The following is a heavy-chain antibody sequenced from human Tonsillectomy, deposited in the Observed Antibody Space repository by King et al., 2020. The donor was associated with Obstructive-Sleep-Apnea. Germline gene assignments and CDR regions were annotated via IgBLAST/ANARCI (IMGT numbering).Heavy chain of an antibody. Sequence: QLQESGPGLVKPSETLSLTCTVSGGSISSSSYYWGGLRPPPGKGLGWVGSICYSGSTNYNPSLKSRLTMSVDTSKNQFSLKLSSVTAAATAGDYCARDVLVWFGETTYSYDGIDVWGQGTTVTASS. D-gene: IGHD3-10*01. CDR2: ICYSGST. CDR1: GGSISSSSYY. J-gene: IGHJ6*02. V-gene: IGHV4-39*07. CDR3: ARDVLVWFGETTYSYDGIDV.